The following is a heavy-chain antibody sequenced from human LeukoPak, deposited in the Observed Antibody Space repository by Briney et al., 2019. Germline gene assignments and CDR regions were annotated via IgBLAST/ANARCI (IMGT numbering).Heavy chain of an antibody. D-gene: IGHD1-26*01. Sequence: GASVKVSCKASGYTFTSYDINWVRQATGQGLEWMGWMNPNSGNTGYAQKFQGRVTITRNTSISTAYMELSRLRSDDTAVYYCARDRKTLVGAISAVDYWGQGTLVTVSS. CDR3: ARDRKTLVGAISAVDY. CDR2: MNPNSGNT. CDR1: GYTFTSYD. J-gene: IGHJ4*02. V-gene: IGHV1-8*03.